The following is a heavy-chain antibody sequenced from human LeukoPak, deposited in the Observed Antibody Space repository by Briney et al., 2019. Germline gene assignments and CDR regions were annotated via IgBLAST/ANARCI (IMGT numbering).Heavy chain of an antibody. CDR3: TRTSDILTGYTPREAYYYYHMDV. Sequence: GGSLRLSCAASGFTFSNYNMNWVRQAPGKGLEWVSSTTSSSTYIYYADSVKGRFTISRDNAKNSLYLQMNSLKTEDTAVYYCTRTSDILTGYTPREAYYYYHMDVWGKGTTVTISS. D-gene: IGHD3-9*01. CDR1: GFTFSNYN. J-gene: IGHJ6*03. CDR2: TTSSSTYI. V-gene: IGHV3-21*04.